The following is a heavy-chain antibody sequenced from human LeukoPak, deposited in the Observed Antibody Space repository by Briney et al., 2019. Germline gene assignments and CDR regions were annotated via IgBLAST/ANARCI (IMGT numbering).Heavy chain of an antibody. CDR1: GGSISSSSYY. Sequence: PSETLSLTCTVSGGSISSSSYYWGWIRQPPGKGLEWIGSIYYSGSTYYNPSLKSRVTISVDTSKNQFSLKLSSVTAADTAVYYCARDKQHFDYWGQGTLVTVSS. CDR3: ARDKQHFDY. J-gene: IGHJ4*02. D-gene: IGHD6-13*01. CDR2: IYYSGST. V-gene: IGHV4-39*07.